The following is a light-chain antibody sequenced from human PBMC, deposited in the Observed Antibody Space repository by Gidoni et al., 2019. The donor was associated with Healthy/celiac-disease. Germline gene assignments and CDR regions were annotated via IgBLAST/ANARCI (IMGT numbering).Light chain of an antibody. CDR2: HAS. CDR3: QQRSNWPPWT. Sequence: DIVLKQSPATLSLSPGERATLSCRASQRVSSYLAWYQQKPVQAPRLLIYHASNRATGIPARFSGSGSGTDFTFTISSLEPEDFAVYYCQQRSNWPPWTFGQGTKVEIK. V-gene: IGKV3-11*01. CDR1: QRVSSY. J-gene: IGKJ1*01.